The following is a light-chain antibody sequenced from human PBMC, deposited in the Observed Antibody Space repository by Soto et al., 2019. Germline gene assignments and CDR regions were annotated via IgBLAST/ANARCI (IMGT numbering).Light chain of an antibody. J-gene: IGKJ4*01. CDR2: DAS. CDR3: QHGQPSGDSPPLT. Sequence: EIVLTPSPATLSLPPGVRDTLSCTASHSASSSYLAWYQQKPGQAPRLLIYDASSRATGVPDRFSGSGSGTDFTLTISRLEPEDFAVYYCQHGQPSGDSPPLTFGGGTKVDIK. CDR1: HSASSSY. V-gene: IGKV3D-20*02.